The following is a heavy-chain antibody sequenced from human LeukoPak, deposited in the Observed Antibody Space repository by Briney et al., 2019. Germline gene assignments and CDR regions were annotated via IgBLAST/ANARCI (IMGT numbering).Heavy chain of an antibody. D-gene: IGHD6-13*01. J-gene: IGHJ4*02. V-gene: IGHV3-9*01. CDR2: INWNSGSI. CDR1: GFNFDDYA. Sequence: GGSLRLSCAASGFNFDDYAMHWVRQVPGKGLEWVSSINWNSGSIGYADSVEGRFTISRDNAKNSLYLQMNSLRAEDTAVYYCAKDALGQQLVRSEVFWGQGTLVTVSS. CDR3: AKDALGQQLVRSEVF.